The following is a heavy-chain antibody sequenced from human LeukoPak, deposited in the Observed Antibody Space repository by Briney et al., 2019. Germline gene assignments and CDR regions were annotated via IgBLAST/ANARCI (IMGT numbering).Heavy chain of an antibody. CDR1: GGSFSGYY. D-gene: IGHD3-10*01. V-gene: IGHV4-34*01. Sequence: PSETLSLTCAVYGGSFSGYYWSWIRQPPGKGLEWIGEINHSGSTNYNPSLKSRVTISVDTSKNQFSLKLSSVTAADTAVYYCARPYYYGSGSYYNYWGQGTLVTVSS. J-gene: IGHJ4*02. CDR3: ARPYYYGSGSYYNY. CDR2: INHSGST.